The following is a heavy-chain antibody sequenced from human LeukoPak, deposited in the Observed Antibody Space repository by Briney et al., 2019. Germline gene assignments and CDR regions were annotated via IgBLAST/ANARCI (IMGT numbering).Heavy chain of an antibody. CDR2: IYYSGST. Sequence: SETLSLTCTVSGGSITSYYWSWIRQPPGKGLEWIGYIYYSGSTNYNPSLKSRVTMSVDTSKNQFSLKLSSVTAADTAVYYCARGGRVYDGMDVWGQGTTVTVSS. J-gene: IGHJ6*02. D-gene: IGHD1-14*01. V-gene: IGHV4-59*12. CDR1: GGSITSYY. CDR3: ARGGRVYDGMDV.